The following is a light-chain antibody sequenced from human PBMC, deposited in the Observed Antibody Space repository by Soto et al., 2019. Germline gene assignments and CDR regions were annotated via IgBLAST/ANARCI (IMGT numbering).Light chain of an antibody. Sequence: AIQITQPPSSLSASQRDRLTITCLASQSISSYLAWYQQKPGKAPKYLIFAAPTLQSGVPSRFSGSGSVTDFTLAITGLQPQDFATYYCLQVYYYPHTFGQGTQVDIK. CDR1: QSISSY. CDR2: AAP. CDR3: LQVYYYPHT. J-gene: IGKJ1*01. V-gene: IGKV1-8*01.